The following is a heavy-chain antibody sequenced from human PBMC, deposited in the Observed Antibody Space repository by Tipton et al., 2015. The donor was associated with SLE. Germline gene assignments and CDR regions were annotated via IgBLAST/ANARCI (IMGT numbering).Heavy chain of an antibody. D-gene: IGHD6-6*01. CDR3: ARPRFEYSDTSYYMDV. V-gene: IGHV5-51*03. Sequence: VQLVQSAAEVKKPGESLKISCKGSGYSFTTSWIGWVRQMPGRGLEWMGIIFPADSDTRYSPSFQGQVTISVDKSISTTYLQWTSLKASDTAMYYCARPRFEYSDTSYYMDVWGQGTTVTVSS. J-gene: IGHJ6*02. CDR1: GYSFTTSW. CDR2: IFPADSDT.